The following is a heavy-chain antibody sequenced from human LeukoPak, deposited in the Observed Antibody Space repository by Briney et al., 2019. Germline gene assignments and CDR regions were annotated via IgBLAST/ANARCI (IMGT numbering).Heavy chain of an antibody. D-gene: IGHD3-16*01. CDR1: GFTFSDSW. Sequence: GGSLRLSCAASGFTFSDSWMSWVRQAQGKGLEWVANMSQDGSAKDYVDSVKGRFTISRDNARNSLYLQMSSLRAEDTAVYYCATYTHWVAGDVWGQGTTVTVSS. J-gene: IGHJ6*02. V-gene: IGHV3-7*01. CDR2: MSQDGSAK. CDR3: ATYTHWVAGDV.